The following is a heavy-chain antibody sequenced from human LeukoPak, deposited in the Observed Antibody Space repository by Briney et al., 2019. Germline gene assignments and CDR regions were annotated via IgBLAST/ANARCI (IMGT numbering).Heavy chain of an antibody. CDR1: GGTFSSYA. CDR3: ARDCEYSSSSGCY. J-gene: IGHJ4*02. D-gene: IGHD6-6*01. CDR2: IIPIFGTA. V-gene: IGHV1-69*13. Sequence: ASVKVSCKASGGTFSSYAISWVRQAPGQGLEWMGGIIPIFGTANYAQKFQGRVTITADESTSTAYMELSSLRSEDTAVYYCARDCEYSSSSGCYWGQGTLVTVSS.